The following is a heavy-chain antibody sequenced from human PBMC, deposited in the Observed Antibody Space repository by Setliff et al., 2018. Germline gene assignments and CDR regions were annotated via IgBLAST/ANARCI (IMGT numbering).Heavy chain of an antibody. J-gene: IGHJ6*03. CDR3: ARSPPNRGVGQGHHMDV. Sequence: ASVKVSCKTSGYTFTNFGINWVRQAPGQGLEWMGWNSAYAQKFQGRVTMTTDTSTSTAYMELRSLRSDDTAVYYCARSPPNRGVGQGHHMDVWGRGTTVTVSS. CDR1: GYTFTNFG. D-gene: IGHD1-26*01. CDR2: NSAY. V-gene: IGHV1-18*01.